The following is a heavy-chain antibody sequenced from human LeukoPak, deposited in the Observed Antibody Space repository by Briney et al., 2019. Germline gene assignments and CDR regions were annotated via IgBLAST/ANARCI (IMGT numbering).Heavy chain of an antibody. CDR2: YYYSG. Sequence: PSEPLSLTCTVCGGSIRSHYWSWIRRPPGKGLEWLGYYYYSGSTNYTNYNPSLKSRVTISVDTSKNQISLKLSSVTAADTAAYYCARDPIVSVGDWYFDLWGRGTLVTASS. CDR1: GGSIRSHY. D-gene: IGHD3-16*02. J-gene: IGHJ2*01. CDR3: ARDPIVSVGDWYFDL. V-gene: IGHV4-59*11.